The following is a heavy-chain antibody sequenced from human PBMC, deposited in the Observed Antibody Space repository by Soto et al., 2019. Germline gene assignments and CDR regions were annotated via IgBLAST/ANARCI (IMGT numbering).Heavy chain of an antibody. CDR1: GGSISSSSYY. D-gene: IGHD3-10*01. Sequence: SETLSLTCTVSGGSISSSSYYWGWIRQPPGKGLEWIGSIHHSGSTNYNPSLKSRVTISVDTSKNRFSLNLSSVTAADTAVYYCARSHWYASGSRMDVWGQGTTVTVSS. CDR3: ARSHWYASGSRMDV. J-gene: IGHJ6*02. V-gene: IGHV4-39*07. CDR2: IHHSGST.